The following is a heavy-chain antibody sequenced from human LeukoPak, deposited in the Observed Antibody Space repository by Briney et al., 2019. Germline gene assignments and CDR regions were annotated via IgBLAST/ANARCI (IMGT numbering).Heavy chain of an antibody. V-gene: IGHV1-69*06. CDR1: GGTFSSYA. CDR2: IIPIFGTA. Sequence: SVKVSCKASGGTFSSYAISWVRQAPGQGLEWMGGIIPIFGTANYAQKFQGRVTITADKSTSTAYMELSSLRSEDTAVYYYARWEEDGDYFDYWGQGTLVTVSS. D-gene: IGHD4-17*01. J-gene: IGHJ4*02. CDR3: ARWEEDGDYFDY.